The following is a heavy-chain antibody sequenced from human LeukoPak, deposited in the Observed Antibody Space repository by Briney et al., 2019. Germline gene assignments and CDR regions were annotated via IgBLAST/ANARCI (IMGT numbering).Heavy chain of an antibody. Sequence: GGSLRLSCAASGFTFSNHWMHWVRHAPGKGLEWVSAISGSGGSTYYADSVKGRFTISRDNSKNTLYLQMNSLRAEDTAVYYCAKGGSYYYDSSGFSWDYWGQGTLVTVSS. CDR3: AKGGSYYYDSSGFSWDY. V-gene: IGHV3-23*01. CDR2: ISGSGGST. J-gene: IGHJ4*02. D-gene: IGHD3-22*01. CDR1: GFTFSNHW.